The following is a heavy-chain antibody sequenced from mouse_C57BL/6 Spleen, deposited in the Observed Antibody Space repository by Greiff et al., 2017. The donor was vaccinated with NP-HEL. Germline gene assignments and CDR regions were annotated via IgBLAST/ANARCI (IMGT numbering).Heavy chain of an antibody. V-gene: IGHV1-69*01. Sequence: QVQLQQPGAELVMPGASVKLSCKASGYTFTSYWMHWVKQRPGQGLEWIGEIDPSDSYTNYNQKFKGKSTLTVDKSSSTAYMQLSSLTSEDSAVYYCARKPTGTCYFDVWGTGTTVTVSS. CDR3: ARKPTGTCYFDV. J-gene: IGHJ1*03. CDR1: GYTFTSYW. CDR2: IDPSDSYT. D-gene: IGHD4-1*01.